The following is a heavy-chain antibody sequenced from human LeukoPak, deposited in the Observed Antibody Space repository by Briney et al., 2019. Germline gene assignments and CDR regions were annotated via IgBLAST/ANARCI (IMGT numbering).Heavy chain of an antibody. V-gene: IGHV3-11*01. CDR2: ISSSGSTI. CDR3: ARESSSQYYYDSSGYDY. Sequence: GGSMRLSCAASGFTFSNYYMSWIRQAQGKGLEWVSYISSSGSTIYYADSVKGRFTISRDNAKNSLYLQMNSLRAEDTAVYYCARESSSQYYYDSSGYDYWGQGTLVTVSS. D-gene: IGHD3-22*01. J-gene: IGHJ4*02. CDR1: GFTFSNYY.